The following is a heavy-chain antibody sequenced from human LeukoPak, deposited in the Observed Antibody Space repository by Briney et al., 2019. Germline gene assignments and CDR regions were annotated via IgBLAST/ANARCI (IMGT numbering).Heavy chain of an antibody. CDR2: INYSGFT. V-gene: IGHV4-34*01. Sequence: SETLSLTCTVNGGSFSGYHWTWIRQSPGKGLEWIGEINYSGFTNYNPSLNSRVTLSLETSKNQVSLKLNSVTAADTAVYCCARGPSVYDWNSNSRFYHYYGLDFWGQGTSVSVSS. D-gene: IGHD1-1*01. CDR1: GGSFSGYH. J-gene: IGHJ6*02. CDR3: ARGPSVYDWNSNSRFYHYYGLDF.